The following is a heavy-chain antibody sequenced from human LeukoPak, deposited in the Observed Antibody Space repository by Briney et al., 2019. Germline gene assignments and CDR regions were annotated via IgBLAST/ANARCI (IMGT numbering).Heavy chain of an antibody. D-gene: IGHD3-10*01. CDR3: ARNLWFGESSDAFDM. Sequence: GASVKVSCKASGYSFTGNYMHWVRQAPGQGLEWMGWINPKSGGTNYAQKFQGRVTMTRDTSISTAYMDMSSLRSDDTAVYYCARNLWFGESSDAFDMWGQGTMVTVSS. J-gene: IGHJ3*02. V-gene: IGHV1-2*02. CDR2: INPKSGGT. CDR1: GYSFTGNY.